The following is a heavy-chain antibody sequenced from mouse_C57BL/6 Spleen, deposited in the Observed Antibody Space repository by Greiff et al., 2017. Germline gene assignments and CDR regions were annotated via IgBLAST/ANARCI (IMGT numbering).Heavy chain of an antibody. CDR1: GYTFTSYW. V-gene: IGHV1-61*01. Sequence: QVHVKQSGAELVRPGSSVKLSCKASGYTFTSYWMDWVKQRPGQGLEWIGNIYPSDSETHYNQKFKDKATLTVDKSSSTAYMQLSSLTSEDSAVYYCARWGDYAFDYWGQGTTLTVSS. J-gene: IGHJ2*01. CDR3: ARWGDYAFDY. D-gene: IGHD2-4*01. CDR2: IYPSDSET.